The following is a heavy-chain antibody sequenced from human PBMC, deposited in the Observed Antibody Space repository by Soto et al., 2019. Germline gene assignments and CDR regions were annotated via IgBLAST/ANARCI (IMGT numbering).Heavy chain of an antibody. CDR1: GFTFSNAW. Sequence: SGGSLRLSCAASGFTFSNAWMSWVRQAPGKGLEWVGRIKSKTDGGTTDYAAPVKGRFTISRDDSKNTLYLQMNSLKTEDTAVYYCTTDGFTMVRGAATYGMDVWGQGTTVTVSS. CDR3: TTDGFTMVRGAATYGMDV. J-gene: IGHJ6*02. CDR2: IKSKTDGGTT. D-gene: IGHD3-10*01. V-gene: IGHV3-15*01.